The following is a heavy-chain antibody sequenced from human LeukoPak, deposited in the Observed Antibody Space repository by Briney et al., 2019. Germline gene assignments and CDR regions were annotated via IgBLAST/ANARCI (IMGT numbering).Heavy chain of an antibody. D-gene: IGHD1-1*01. Sequence: SETLSLTCTVSGGSISSYYWSWIRQHPGKGLEWIGYIYYTGSTYYNPSLKSRVTISVDTSKNQFSLKLNSVTAADTAVYYCANWNRRATNAYYFDYWGQGTLVTVSS. CDR1: GGSISSYY. CDR3: ANWNRRATNAYYFDY. V-gene: IGHV4-59*06. J-gene: IGHJ4*02. CDR2: IYYTGST.